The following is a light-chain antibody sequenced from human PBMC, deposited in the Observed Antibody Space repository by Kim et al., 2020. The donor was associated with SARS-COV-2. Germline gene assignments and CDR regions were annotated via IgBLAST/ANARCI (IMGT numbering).Light chain of an antibody. Sequence: QWVSISCSGGSSNIGSTAVNWFQRLPGSAPKLLINRNNQRPSGVPDRFYGSKSGTSASLAISGLQSEDEGDYYCAAWDDSLNGHWVFGGGTKLTVL. V-gene: IGLV1-44*01. CDR1: SSNIGSTA. CDR3: AAWDDSLNGHWV. CDR2: RNN. J-gene: IGLJ3*02.